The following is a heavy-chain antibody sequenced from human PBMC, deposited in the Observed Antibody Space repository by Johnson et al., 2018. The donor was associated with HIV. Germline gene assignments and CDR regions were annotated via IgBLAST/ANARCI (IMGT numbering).Heavy chain of an antibody. V-gene: IGHV3-9*01. J-gene: IGHJ3*02. CDR2: ISWNSGSI. CDR1: GFTFDDYA. Sequence: VQLVESGGGVVQPGGSLRLSCAASGFTFDDYAMHWVRQAPGKGLEWVSGISWNSGSIGYADSVKGRFTISRDNAKNSLYLQMNSLRAEDTALYYCAKDKADYYDSSGTDLDAFDIWGQGTMVTVSS. D-gene: IGHD3-22*01. CDR3: AKDKADYYDSSGTDLDAFDI.